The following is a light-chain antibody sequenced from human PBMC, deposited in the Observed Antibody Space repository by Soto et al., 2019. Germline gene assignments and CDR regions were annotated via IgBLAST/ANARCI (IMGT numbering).Light chain of an antibody. J-gene: IGKJ2*01. CDR2: GAS. CDR1: QSVATN. V-gene: IGKV3-15*01. CDR3: QQYNIWPPYT. Sequence: EIVMTQSPATLSVSPGVRATLSCRASQSVATNLAWYQQKPGQAPRLLIYGASTRATGIPARFSGSGSETEFTLTITSLQSEDFAVYYCQQYNIWPPYTFGQGPKVDIK.